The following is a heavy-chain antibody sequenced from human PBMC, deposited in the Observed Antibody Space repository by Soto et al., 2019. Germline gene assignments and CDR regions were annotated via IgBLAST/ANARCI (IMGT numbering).Heavy chain of an antibody. CDR2: IYSGGST. Sequence: EVQLVESGGGLVQPGGSLRLSCAASGFTVSSNYMSWFRQAPGKGLEWVSVIYSGGSTYYADSVRGRFTISRDNSKNTLYLQMNSLRAEDTAVYYCARAGRIAAAGTGVDYWGQGTLVTDSS. CDR3: ARAGRIAAAGTGVDY. V-gene: IGHV3-66*01. D-gene: IGHD6-13*01. CDR1: GFTVSSNY. J-gene: IGHJ4*02.